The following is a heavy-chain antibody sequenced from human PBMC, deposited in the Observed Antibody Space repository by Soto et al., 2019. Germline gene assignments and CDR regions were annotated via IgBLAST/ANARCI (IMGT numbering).Heavy chain of an antibody. V-gene: IGHV3-23*01. CDR2: ITSNGDST. CDR3: AKDSPSYTTSPFYFDS. D-gene: IGHD2-2*02. J-gene: IGHJ4*02. CDR1: GFDFNKYA. Sequence: GGSLRLSCAAFGFDFNKYAMTWVRQAPGKGLQWVSSITSNGDSTYYADSVKGRFTTSRDNSKNTLHLQMNSLRADDTAVFYCAKDSPSYTTSPFYFDSWGQGTLVTVSS.